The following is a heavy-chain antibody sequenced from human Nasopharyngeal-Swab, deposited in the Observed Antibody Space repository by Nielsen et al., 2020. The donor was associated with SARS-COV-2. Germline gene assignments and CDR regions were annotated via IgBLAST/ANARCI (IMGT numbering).Heavy chain of an antibody. CDR2: IWYDGTNK. CDR1: GFTFSPYW. CDR3: ARDRVTPNYYLDY. V-gene: IGHV3-33*08. D-gene: IGHD2-21*02. J-gene: IGHJ4*02. Sequence: GGSLRLSCAASGFTFSPYWMTWVRQAPGKGLEWVAVIWYDGTNKNYADSVKGRFTISRDNAKHTLYLEINSLRVEDTAVYYCARDRVTPNYYLDYWGQGTLVTVSS.